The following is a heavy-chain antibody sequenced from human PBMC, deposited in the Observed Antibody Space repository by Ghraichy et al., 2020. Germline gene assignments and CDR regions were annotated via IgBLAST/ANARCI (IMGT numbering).Heavy chain of an antibody. Sequence: GGSLRLSCVGSGFTLSSYSMNWVRQSPGKGLEWVSYITSSGRTISYADSVKGRFTISRDNAQNSLYLQMNSLRDEDTAVYYCARASTVVRFFYYAGMDVWGQGTTVTVSS. J-gene: IGHJ6*02. CDR3: ARASTVVRFFYYAGMDV. CDR1: GFTLSSYS. V-gene: IGHV3-48*02. CDR2: ITSSGRTI. D-gene: IGHD4-23*01.